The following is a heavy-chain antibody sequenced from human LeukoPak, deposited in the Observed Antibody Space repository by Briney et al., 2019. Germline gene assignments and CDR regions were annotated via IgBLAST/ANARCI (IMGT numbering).Heavy chain of an antibody. CDR2: ISWNSGSI. V-gene: IGHV3-9*01. J-gene: IGHJ4*02. Sequence: GGSLRLSCAASGFIFDDYATHWVRQAPGKGLEWVSGISWNSGSIGYADSVKGRFIISRDNAKNSLYLQMNSLRAEDTALYYCATRDYFDYWGQGTLVTVSS. CDR3: ATRDYFDY. CDR1: GFIFDDYA.